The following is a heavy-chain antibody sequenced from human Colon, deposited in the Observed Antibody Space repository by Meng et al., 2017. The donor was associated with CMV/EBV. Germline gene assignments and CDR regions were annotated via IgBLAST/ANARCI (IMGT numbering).Heavy chain of an antibody. J-gene: IGHJ1*01. CDR1: YA. D-gene: IGHD2-2*01. Sequence: YAFNWVRQTPGQGLEWIGGIVPSFAILRYAQRFQGRVSITTDESASNIDLELSSLRSDDTAVYYCASVERGYCSSNSCYNRYLHHWGQGTLVTVSS. CDR2: IVPSFAIL. CDR3: ASVERGYCSSNSCYNRYLHH. V-gene: IGHV1-69*05.